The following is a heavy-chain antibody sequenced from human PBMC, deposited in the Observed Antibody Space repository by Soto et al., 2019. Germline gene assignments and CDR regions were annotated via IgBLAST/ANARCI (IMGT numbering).Heavy chain of an antibody. CDR2: TYYRSRWYN. V-gene: IGHV6-1*01. D-gene: IGHD5-12*01. CDR3: ARVTGRSVAYLYYYYGMDV. Sequence: PSQTLSLTCAISGDRVSSNSAAWNWIRLSPSRGLEWLARTYYRSRWYNDYAVSVRSRITVNPDTSKNQFSLKLSSVTAADTAVYYCARVTGRSVAYLYYYYGMDVWGQGTTVTVSS. CDR1: GDRVSSNSAA. J-gene: IGHJ6*02.